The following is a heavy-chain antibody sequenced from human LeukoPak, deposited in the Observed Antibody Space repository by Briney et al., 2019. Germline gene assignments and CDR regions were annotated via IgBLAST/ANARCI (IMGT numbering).Heavy chain of an antibody. CDR3: ARFDPFGGTWFED. CDR1: GFTVSSNY. CDR2: IFSGGAT. Sequence: GGSLRLSCAASGFTVSSNYIKWVRQTPSKGLEWVSVIFSGGATYYADSVTGRFIVSRDTSKNTVNLQMNSLRGEDTAVYSCARFDPFGGTWFEDWGQGTLVSVTS. J-gene: IGHJ5*02. D-gene: IGHD3-16*01. V-gene: IGHV3-66*01.